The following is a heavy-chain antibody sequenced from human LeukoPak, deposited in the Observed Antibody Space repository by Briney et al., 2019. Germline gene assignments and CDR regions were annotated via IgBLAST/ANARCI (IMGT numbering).Heavy chain of an antibody. Sequence: SVKVSCKVSGYTLTELSMRWVRQAPGKGLEWMGGFDPENGETIYAQKFQGRVTMTEDTSTDTAYMELSSLRSEDTAVYFCATDQDRLRGYSYGRYYFDYWGQGTLVTVSS. CDR2: FDPENGET. V-gene: IGHV1-24*01. CDR3: ATDQDRLRGYSYGRYYFDY. CDR1: GYTLTELS. D-gene: IGHD5-18*01. J-gene: IGHJ4*02.